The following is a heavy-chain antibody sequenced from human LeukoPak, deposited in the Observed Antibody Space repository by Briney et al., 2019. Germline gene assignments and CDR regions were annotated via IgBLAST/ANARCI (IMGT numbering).Heavy chain of an antibody. Sequence: AGGSLRLSCAASGFSFSNFAMHWVRQAPGKGLEWMAVISKDGNDRYYADPVKGRFTISRDNSKNTLYLQMNSLKPEDTALYYCAKDAYYSSGTYADYWGRGTLVTVSS. J-gene: IGHJ4*02. CDR1: GFSFSNFA. D-gene: IGHD3-10*01. V-gene: IGHV3-30*18. CDR2: ISKDGNDR. CDR3: AKDAYYSSGTYADY.